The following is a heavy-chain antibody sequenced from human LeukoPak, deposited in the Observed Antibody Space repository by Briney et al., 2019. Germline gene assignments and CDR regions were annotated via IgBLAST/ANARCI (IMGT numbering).Heavy chain of an antibody. J-gene: IGHJ3*02. D-gene: IGHD4-17*01. CDR3: ARDDDYGDPGPHDAFDI. V-gene: IGHV3-66*01. CDR2: IYGGGST. Sequence: GGSLRLSCAASGFTVSGNFMSWVRQAPGKGLEWVSVIYGGGSTYYADSVKGRFTISRDNSKNTLYLQMNSLRAEDTAVYYCARDDDYGDPGPHDAFDIWGHGTMVTVSS. CDR1: GFTVSGNF.